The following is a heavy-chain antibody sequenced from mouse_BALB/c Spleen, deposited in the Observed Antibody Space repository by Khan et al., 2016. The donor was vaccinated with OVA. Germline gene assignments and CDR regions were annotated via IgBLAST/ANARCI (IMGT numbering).Heavy chain of an antibody. Sequence: LQQSGAELARPGASVKLSCKASGYTFTDYYINWVKQRTGQGLEWIGEISPGSGAIYHNERFKGKAPLTADKSPSTAYLQLSSLTSGASAVYFFARRNYFGYTFAYWGQGTLVTVSA. D-gene: IGHD1-2*01. V-gene: IGHV1-77*01. CDR2: ISPGSGAI. J-gene: IGHJ3*01. CDR3: ARRNYFGYTFAY. CDR1: GYTFTDYY.